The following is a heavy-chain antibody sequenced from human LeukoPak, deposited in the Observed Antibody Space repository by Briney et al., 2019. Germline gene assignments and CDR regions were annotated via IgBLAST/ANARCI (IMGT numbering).Heavy chain of an antibody. V-gene: IGHV4-59*08. CDR1: GGSISSYY. CDR2: IYYSGST. Sequence: SETLSLTCTVSGGSISSYYWSWIRQPPGKGLEWIGYIYYSGSTNYNPSLKSRVTISVDTSKNQFSLRLTSVTAADTAVYYCARQTGSGLFILPGGQGTLVTVSS. CDR3: ARQTGSGLFILP. D-gene: IGHD3/OR15-3a*01. J-gene: IGHJ4*02.